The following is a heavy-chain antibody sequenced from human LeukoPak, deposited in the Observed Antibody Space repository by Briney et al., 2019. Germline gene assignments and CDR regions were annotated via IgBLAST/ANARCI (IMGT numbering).Heavy chain of an antibody. Sequence: SETLSLTCTVSGGSISSYYWSWIRQPAGKGLEWIGRIYTSGSTNYNPSLKSRVTMSVDTSKNQFSLKLSSVTAADTAVYYCARGLRYFDRYYYYYYMDVWGKGTTVTISS. J-gene: IGHJ6*03. CDR3: ARGLRYFDRYYYYYYMDV. V-gene: IGHV4-4*07. CDR2: IYTSGST. CDR1: GGSISSYY. D-gene: IGHD3-9*01.